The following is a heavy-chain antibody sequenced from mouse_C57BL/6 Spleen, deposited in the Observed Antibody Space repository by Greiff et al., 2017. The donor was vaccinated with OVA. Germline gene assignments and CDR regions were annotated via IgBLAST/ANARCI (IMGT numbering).Heavy chain of an antibody. J-gene: IGHJ2*01. Sequence: DVKLQESGGGLVKPGGSLKLSCAASGFTFSDYGMHWVRQAPEKGLEWVAYISSGSSTIYYADTVKGRFTISRDNAKNTLFLQMTSLRSEDTAMYYCARQDTPYYFDYWGQGTTLTVSS. D-gene: IGHD2-10*02. CDR3: ARQDTPYYFDY. CDR2: ISSGSSTI. V-gene: IGHV5-17*01. CDR1: GFTFSDYG.